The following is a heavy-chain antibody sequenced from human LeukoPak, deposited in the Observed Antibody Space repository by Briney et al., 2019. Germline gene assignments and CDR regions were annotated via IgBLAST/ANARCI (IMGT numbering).Heavy chain of an antibody. CDR3: ARVLRGLYNLGD. Sequence: GGSLRLSCEASGFSLSISGMNWVRQAPGKGLEWVSHISSSSDLMSYVDTVKGRFTVSRDNAKNSLFLQMNSLRDEDTAVYYCARVLRGLYNLGDWGQGTLVTVSS. D-gene: IGHD3-10*01. J-gene: IGHJ4*02. CDR1: GFSLSISG. CDR2: ISSSSDLM. V-gene: IGHV3-48*02.